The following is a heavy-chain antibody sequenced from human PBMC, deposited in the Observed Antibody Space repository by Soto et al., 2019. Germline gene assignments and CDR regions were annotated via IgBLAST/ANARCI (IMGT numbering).Heavy chain of an antibody. V-gene: IGHV3-23*01. J-gene: IGHJ4*02. CDR2: ITGSGGST. CDR1: GFTFDTYA. D-gene: IGHD1-7*01. Sequence: EVQLLEAGGGLVQPGGSLRLSCAASGFTFDTYAMSWVRQAPGKGLEWVSGITGSGGSTDYADSVKGRFTISRDTSRNTLYWKMSRLGVEDRAIYYCAREPRTPPQFDSWGQGTLVTVSS. CDR3: AREPRTPPQFDS.